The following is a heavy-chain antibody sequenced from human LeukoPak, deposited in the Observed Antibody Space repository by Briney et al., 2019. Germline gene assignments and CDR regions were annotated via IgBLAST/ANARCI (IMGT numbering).Heavy chain of an antibody. D-gene: IGHD3-16*01. CDR2: IYTSGST. J-gene: IGHJ6*03. V-gene: IGHV4-4*07. CDR1: GFTFSSYA. Sequence: GSLRLSCAASGFTFSSYAMSWIRQPAGKGLEWIGRIYTSGSTNYNPSLKSRVTMSVDTSKNQFSLKLTSVTVADTAVYYCARETSQKGAHYMDVWGKGTTVTISS. CDR3: ARETSQKGAHYMDV.